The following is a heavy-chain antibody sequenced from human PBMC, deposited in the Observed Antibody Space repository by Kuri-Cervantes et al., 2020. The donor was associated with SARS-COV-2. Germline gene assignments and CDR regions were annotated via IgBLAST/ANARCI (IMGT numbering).Heavy chain of an antibody. J-gene: IGHJ4*02. CDR2: IWYDGSNK. CDR1: GFTFSSYG. D-gene: IGHD5-24*01. CDR3: ARPEMVRGVDY. V-gene: IGHV3-33*08. Sequence: GESLKISCAASGFTFSSYGMHWVRQAPGKGLEWVAVIWYDGSNKYYADSVKGQFTISRDNAKNSLYLQMNSLRAEDTAVYYCARPEMVRGVDYWGQGTLVTVSS.